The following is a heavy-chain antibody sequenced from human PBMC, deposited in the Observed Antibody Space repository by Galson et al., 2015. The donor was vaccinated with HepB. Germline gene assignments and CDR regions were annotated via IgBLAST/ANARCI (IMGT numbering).Heavy chain of an antibody. Sequence: SLRLSCAASGFIFSDHGMSWVRQAPGKGLEWVSSITGSTGGTFYADAVKGRFTISRDNSKNTLHIQMNSLRVEDTGVYYRARCPFSHAPSPSDFWGQGTLVAVSS. J-gene: IGHJ4*02. CDR2: ITGSTGGT. V-gene: IGHV3-23*01. D-gene: IGHD2-2*01. CDR3: ARCPFSHAPSPSDF. CDR1: GFIFSDHG.